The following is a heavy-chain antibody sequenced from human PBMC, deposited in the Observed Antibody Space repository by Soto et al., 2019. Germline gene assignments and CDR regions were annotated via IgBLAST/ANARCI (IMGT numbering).Heavy chain of an antibody. CDR1: GGYIRSGDYY. D-gene: IGHD4-17*01. CDR2: IYYSGST. CDR3: ARDDYGDYASGYGMDV. J-gene: IGHJ6*02. V-gene: IGHV4-30-4*01. Sequence: PSETLSLTCTVSGGYIRSGDYYWSWIRQPPGKGLEWIGYIYYSGSTYYNPSLKSRVTISVDTSKNQFSLKLSSVTAADTAVYYCARDDYGDYASGYGMDVWGQGTTVTVSS.